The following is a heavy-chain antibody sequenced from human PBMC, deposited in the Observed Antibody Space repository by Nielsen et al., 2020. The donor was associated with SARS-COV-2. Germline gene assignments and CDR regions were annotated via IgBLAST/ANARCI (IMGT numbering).Heavy chain of an antibody. CDR3: AKPAFSGTYSYFDS. CDR1: GFTFSSYG. CDR2: ISYDGSNK. J-gene: IGHJ4*02. V-gene: IGHV3-30*18. D-gene: IGHD3-10*01. Sequence: GESLKISCAASGFTFSSYGMHWVRQAPGKGLEWVAVISYDGSNKYYADSVKGRFTISRDNSKNMVKLQMNSLRPEDTAVYYCAKPAFSGTYSYFDSWGQGTLVTVSS.